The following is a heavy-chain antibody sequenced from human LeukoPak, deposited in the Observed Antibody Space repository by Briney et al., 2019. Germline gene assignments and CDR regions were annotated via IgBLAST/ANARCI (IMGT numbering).Heavy chain of an antibody. CDR3: ARDYYDYGDYLDY. Sequence: GGSLRLSCAASGFTFSSYSMNWVRQAPGMGLEWVSSISSSSSYIYYADSVKGRFTISRDNAKNSLYLQMNSLRAEDTAVYYCARDYYDYGDYLDYWGQGTLVTVSS. CDR2: ISSSSSYI. J-gene: IGHJ4*02. V-gene: IGHV3-21*01. D-gene: IGHD4-17*01. CDR1: GFTFSSYS.